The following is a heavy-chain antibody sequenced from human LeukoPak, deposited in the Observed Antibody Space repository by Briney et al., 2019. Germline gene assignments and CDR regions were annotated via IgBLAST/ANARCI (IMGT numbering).Heavy chain of an antibody. CDR1: GFTFSSYW. V-gene: IGHV3-74*01. D-gene: IGHD1-1*01. J-gene: IGHJ4*02. CDR2: TDGTTT. Sequence: GGSLGLSCGASGFTFSSYWMHWVRQAPGKGLVWVSRTDGTTTDHADSVKGRFTISRDNAKNTLYLQMNSLRAEDTAVYFCARDPWGYRAGVMDFWGLGTLVTVSS. CDR3: ARDPWGYRAGVMDF.